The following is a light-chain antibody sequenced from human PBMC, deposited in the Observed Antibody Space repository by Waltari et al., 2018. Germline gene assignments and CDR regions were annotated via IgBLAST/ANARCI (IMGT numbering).Light chain of an antibody. J-gene: IGKJ3*01. CDR3: QQGKSFPIT. V-gene: IGKV1-12*01. Sequence: DIQMTQSPSPVSASVGDRVTITCRASQDIGNRLAWYQQKPWKAPNLLIYGTSSLQTGVPSRFSGSGSGTEFSLTISSLQPEDFGTYYCQQGKSFPITFGPGTKVEIK. CDR1: QDIGNR. CDR2: GTS.